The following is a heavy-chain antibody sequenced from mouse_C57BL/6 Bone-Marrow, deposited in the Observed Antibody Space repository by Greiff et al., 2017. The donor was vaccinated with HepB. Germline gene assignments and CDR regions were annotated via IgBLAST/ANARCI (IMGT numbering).Heavy chain of an antibody. J-gene: IGHJ2*01. Sequence: QVQLQQPGAELVKPGASVKLSCKASGYTFTSYWMHWVKQRPGQGLEWIGMIHPNSGSTNYNEKFKSKATLTVDKSSSTAYMQLSSLTSEDSAVYYCARDTLYYGSSPLDYWGQGTTLTVSS. D-gene: IGHD1-1*01. CDR3: ARDTLYYGSSPLDY. CDR2: IHPNSGST. CDR1: GYTFTSYW. V-gene: IGHV1-64*01.